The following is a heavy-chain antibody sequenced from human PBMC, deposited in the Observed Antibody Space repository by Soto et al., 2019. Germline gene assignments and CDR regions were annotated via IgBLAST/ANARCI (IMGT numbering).Heavy chain of an antibody. CDR1: GFSFSDYS. CDR2: ISKSSSHI. V-gene: IGHV3-21*01. Sequence: GGSLRLSHAASGFSFSDYSMNWVRQAPGKGLEWVSSISKSSSHIYYGDSVKGRFTISRDNAKNSLYLHMNRLRAEDTAVYYCARDMRDWNTGMDVWGQGTTVTVSS. CDR3: ARDMRDWNTGMDV. J-gene: IGHJ6*02. D-gene: IGHD1-1*01.